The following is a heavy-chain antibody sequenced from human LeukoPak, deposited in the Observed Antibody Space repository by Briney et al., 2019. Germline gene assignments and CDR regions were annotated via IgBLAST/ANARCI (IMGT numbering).Heavy chain of an antibody. V-gene: IGHV1-46*01. J-gene: IGHJ6*02. D-gene: IGHD3-3*01. CDR2: INPSGGST. CDR3: ARGTNYDFWSGYYTSSSYYYGMDV. CDR1: GYTFTSYY. Sequence: APVKVSRKASGYTFTSYYMHWVRQAPGQGLEWMGIINPSGGSTSYAQKFQGRVTMTRDTSTSTVYMELSSLRSEDTAVYYCARGTNYDFWSGYYTSSSYYYGMDVWGQGTTVTVSS.